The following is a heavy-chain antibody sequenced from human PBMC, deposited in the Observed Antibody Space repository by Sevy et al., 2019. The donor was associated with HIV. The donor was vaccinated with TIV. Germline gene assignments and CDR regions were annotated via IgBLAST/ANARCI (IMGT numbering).Heavy chain of an antibody. Sequence: GGSLRLSCAASGFTFDDYGMSWVRQAPGKGLEWVSGINWNGGSTGYADSVEGRFTISRDNAKNSLYLQMNSLRAEDTALYYCARAAAGLYYYYYYYMDVWGKGTTVTVSS. V-gene: IGHV3-20*04. CDR2: INWNGGST. CDR3: ARAAAGLYYYYYYYMDV. D-gene: IGHD6-13*01. J-gene: IGHJ6*03. CDR1: GFTFDDYG.